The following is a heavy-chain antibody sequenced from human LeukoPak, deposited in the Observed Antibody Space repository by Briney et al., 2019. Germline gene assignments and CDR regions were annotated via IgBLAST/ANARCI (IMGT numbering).Heavy chain of an antibody. CDR2: ISPYNGNT. CDR3: ARAGPVSGWYFDY. J-gene: IGHJ4*02. V-gene: IGHV1-18*01. Sequence: GASVKVSCKASGYDFTSRGITWVRRAPGQGLEWMGWISPYNGNTRYAQKFQGRVAMTTDTSTTTAYMELRGLRFNDTAVYYCARAGPVSGWYFDYWGQGTLVTVSS. D-gene: IGHD6-19*01. CDR1: GYDFTSRG.